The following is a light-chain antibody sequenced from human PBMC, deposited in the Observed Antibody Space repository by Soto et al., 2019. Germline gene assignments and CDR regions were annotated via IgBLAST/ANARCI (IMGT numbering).Light chain of an antibody. CDR2: EVS. CDR3: RSYTSSSSGV. J-gene: IGLJ1*01. Sequence: QSALTQPASVSGSPGQSITISCTGTSSDVGGYNYVSWYQQHPGKAPKLMIYEVSNRPSGVSDRFSGSKSGNTASLTISGLQAEDEADYYCRSYTSSSSGVFGTGTKVTV. CDR1: SSDVGGYNY. V-gene: IGLV2-14*01.